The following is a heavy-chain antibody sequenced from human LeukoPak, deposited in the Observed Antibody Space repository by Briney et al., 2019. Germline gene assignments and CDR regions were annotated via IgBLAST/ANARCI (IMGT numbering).Heavy chain of an antibody. D-gene: IGHD3-10*01. CDR3: ARGGALLWFGASFDY. CDR1: GFTFNTYT. J-gene: IGHJ4*02. Sequence: GGSLRLSCAASGFTFNTYTMHWVHQAPDRGLEWVAVISNDGSNKFYVDSVKGRFTISRDNSKNTLYLQMNSLRAEDTAVYYCARGGALLWFGASFDYWGQGTLVTVSS. V-gene: IGHV3-30-3*01. CDR2: ISNDGSNK.